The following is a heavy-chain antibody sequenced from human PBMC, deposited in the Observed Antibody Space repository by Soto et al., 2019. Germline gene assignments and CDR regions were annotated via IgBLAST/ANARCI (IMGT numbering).Heavy chain of an antibody. CDR3: SAAEDYYGMDV. J-gene: IGHJ6*02. CDR1: GGSISSSSYY. V-gene: IGHV4-39*01. Sequence: TSETLSLTCTVSGGSISSSSYYWGWIRQPPGKGLEWIGSIYYSGSTYYNPSLKSRVTISVDTSKNQFSLKLSSVTAADTAVYYCSAAEDYYGMDVWGQGTTVTVSS. CDR2: IYYSGST.